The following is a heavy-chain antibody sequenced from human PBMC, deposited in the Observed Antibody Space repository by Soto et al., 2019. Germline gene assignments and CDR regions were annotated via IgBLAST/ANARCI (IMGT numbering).Heavy chain of an antibody. CDR2: VDSGGSST. CDR1: GFTFSTYW. CDR3: ARDNRNSY. D-gene: IGHD1-1*01. Sequence: LRLSCVASGFTFSTYWMHWVRQAPGKGLVWVSRVDSGGSSTNYADSVKGRFTISRDNAKNTLYLQMSSLRAEDTGVYYCARDNRNSYWGQGTRVTVSS. J-gene: IGHJ4*02. V-gene: IGHV3-74*01.